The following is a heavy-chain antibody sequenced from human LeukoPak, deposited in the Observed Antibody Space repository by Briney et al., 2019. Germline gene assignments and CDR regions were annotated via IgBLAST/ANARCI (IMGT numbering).Heavy chain of an antibody. J-gene: IGHJ4*02. CDR1: GGSISSGSYY. CDR2: IYTRGST. CDR3: ARVPTAILVLDY. V-gene: IGHV4-61*02. D-gene: IGHD2-2*01. Sequence: SETLSLTCTVSGGSISSGSYYWTWIRQPAGKGLEWIGRIYTRGSTNYNPSLKSRVTISGDTSKNQFSLKLSSVTAADTAVYYCARVPTAILVLDYWGQGTLVTVSS.